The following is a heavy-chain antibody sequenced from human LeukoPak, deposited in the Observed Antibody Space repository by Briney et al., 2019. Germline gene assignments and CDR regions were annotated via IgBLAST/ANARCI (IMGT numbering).Heavy chain of an antibody. CDR2: IKSKTDGGTT. J-gene: IGHJ5*02. CDR3: LKGFDP. Sequence: GGSLTLSCAASAFTFSNARMSWVRQAPGKGLEWVGRIKSKTDGGTTDYAAPVKGRFTISRDDSKMTLYLQMNSLKTEDTAVYYCLKGFDPWGQGTLVTVSS. CDR1: AFTFSNAR. V-gene: IGHV3-15*01.